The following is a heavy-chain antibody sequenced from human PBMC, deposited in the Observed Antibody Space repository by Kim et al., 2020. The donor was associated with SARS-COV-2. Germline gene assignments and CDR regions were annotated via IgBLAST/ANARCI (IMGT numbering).Heavy chain of an antibody. V-gene: IGHV3-30*04. CDR1: GFTFSSYA. D-gene: IGHD6-19*01. CDR3: ARSSAVAAPFYYFDY. Sequence: GGSLRLSCAASGFTFSSYAMHWVRQAPGKGLEWVAVISYDGSNKYYADSVKGRFTISRDNSKNTLYLQMNSLRAEDTAVYYCARSSAVAAPFYYFDYWGQGTLVTVSS. CDR2: ISYDGSNK. J-gene: IGHJ4*02.